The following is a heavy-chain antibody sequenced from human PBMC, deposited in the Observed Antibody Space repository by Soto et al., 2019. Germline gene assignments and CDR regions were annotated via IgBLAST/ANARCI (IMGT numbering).Heavy chain of an antibody. D-gene: IGHD5-12*01. J-gene: IGHJ4*02. V-gene: IGHV1-69*08. CDR2: IIPLLDIT. CDR1: GGAFTNDI. Sequence: QVQLVQSGAEVKKPGSSVKVSCKASGGAFTNDIITWVGQAPGQGLEWMGRIIPLLDITNYAQKFQGRVTITSDKSTITAYMALTSLISEDTAVYYCARDSPIGSTFSGYDAIDSWGQGTLVTVSS. CDR3: ARDSPIGSTFSGYDAIDS.